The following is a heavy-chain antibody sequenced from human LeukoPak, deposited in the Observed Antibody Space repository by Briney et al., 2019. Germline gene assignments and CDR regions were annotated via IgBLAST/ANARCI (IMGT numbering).Heavy chain of an antibody. V-gene: IGHV3-48*03. CDR1: GFTFSSYE. CDR3: ARPIGYAGTGSYYGY. Sequence: GGSLRLSCEASGFTFSSYEMNWVRQAPGKGPEWVSYISGGGDTLHYADSVRGRFTISRDNAKKTLFLQMNTLRAEGTAVYYCARPIGYAGTGSYYGYWGQGTLVTVSS. CDR2: ISGGGDTL. D-gene: IGHD3-10*01. J-gene: IGHJ4*02.